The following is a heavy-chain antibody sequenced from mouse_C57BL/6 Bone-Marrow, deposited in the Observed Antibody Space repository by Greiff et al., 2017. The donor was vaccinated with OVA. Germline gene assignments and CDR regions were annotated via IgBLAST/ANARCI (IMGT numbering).Heavy chain of an antibody. CDR3: ARGDYYGSGYGCDY. Sequence: EVKLMESGGGLVKPGGSLKLSCAASGFTFSSYAMSWVRQTPEKRLEWVATISDGGSYTYYPDNVKGRFTISRDNATNHLYLQMSQLKSEDTAMYYCARGDYYGSGYGCDYWGQGTTLTVSS. D-gene: IGHD1-1*01. CDR2: ISDGGSYT. J-gene: IGHJ2*01. V-gene: IGHV5-4*03. CDR1: GFTFSSYA.